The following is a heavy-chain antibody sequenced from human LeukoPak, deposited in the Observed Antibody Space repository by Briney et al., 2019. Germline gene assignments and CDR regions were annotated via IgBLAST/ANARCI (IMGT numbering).Heavy chain of an antibody. CDR1: GFTFHNYA. CDR3: ATQSPDYGSFNI. CDR2: IGASGDNI. Sequence: GGSLRLSCEASGFTFHNYAMSWVRHAPGKGREYVSSIGASGDNIYYGGSVKGRFTISRDNSKNTLFLQMTSLRAEDTALYYCATQSPDYGSFNIWGQGTKVTVSS. D-gene: IGHD4/OR15-4a*01. V-gene: IGHV3-23*01. J-gene: IGHJ3*02.